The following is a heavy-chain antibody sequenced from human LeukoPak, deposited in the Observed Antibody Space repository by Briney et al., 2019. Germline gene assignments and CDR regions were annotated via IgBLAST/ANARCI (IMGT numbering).Heavy chain of an antibody. CDR3: ARVRITMIHGWFVP. D-gene: IGHD3-22*01. Sequence: GGSLRLSCAASGFTFSSYGMHWVRQAPGKGLEWVAVIWYDGSNKYYADSVKGRFTISRDNSKNTLYLQMNSLRAEDTAVYYCARVRITMIHGWFVPWGQGTLVTVSS. CDR2: IWYDGSNK. V-gene: IGHV3-33*01. J-gene: IGHJ5*02. CDR1: GFTFSSYG.